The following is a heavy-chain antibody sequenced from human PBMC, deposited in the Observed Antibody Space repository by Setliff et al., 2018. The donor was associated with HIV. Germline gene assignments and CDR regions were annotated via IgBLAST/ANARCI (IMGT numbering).Heavy chain of an antibody. CDR3: ARTRGYCSKTSCYALRGPDH. V-gene: IGHV4-34*01. CDR1: GGSFSRYY. D-gene: IGHD2-2*01. J-gene: IGHJ4*02. CDR2: INHSGST. Sequence: SETLSLTCAVYGGSFSRYYWNWIRQSPGKGLEWIGEINHSGSTNYNPSLKSRVTISVDTSKNQFSLKLSSVTAADTAVYYCARTRGYCSKTSCYALRGPDHWGQGTLVTVSS.